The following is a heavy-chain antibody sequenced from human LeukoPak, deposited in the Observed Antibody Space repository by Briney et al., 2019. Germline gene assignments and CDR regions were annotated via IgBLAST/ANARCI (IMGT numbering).Heavy chain of an antibody. D-gene: IGHD2-2*01. CDR2: IYATGST. CDR1: GGSISSYY. J-gene: IGHJ4*02. CDR3: ARVDCSSTSCTHSHFDY. V-gene: IGHV4-4*09. Sequence: SETLSLTCTVSGGSISSYYWSWIRQPPGKGLEWIGYIYATGSTNYNPSLKSRVTISVDTSKNQFSLKLSSVTAADTAVYYCARVDCSSTSCTHSHFDYWGQGTLVTVSS.